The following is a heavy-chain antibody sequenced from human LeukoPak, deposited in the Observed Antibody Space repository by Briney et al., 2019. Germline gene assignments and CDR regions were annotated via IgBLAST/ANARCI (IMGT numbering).Heavy chain of an antibody. J-gene: IGHJ3*02. D-gene: IGHD3-16*01. Sequence: GGSLRLSCAASGFTFSSNWMSWVRQAPGKGLEWVANIKQDGSEKYYVDSVKGRFTISRDNSKNTLYLQMNSLRAEDTAVYYCAKGVPSDYVYPGAFDIWGQGTMVTVSS. CDR1: GFTFSSNW. V-gene: IGHV3-7*03. CDR2: IKQDGSEK. CDR3: AKGVPSDYVYPGAFDI.